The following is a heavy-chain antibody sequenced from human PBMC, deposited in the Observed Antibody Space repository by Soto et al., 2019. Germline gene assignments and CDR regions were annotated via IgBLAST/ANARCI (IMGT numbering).Heavy chain of an antibody. D-gene: IGHD3-10*01. J-gene: IGHJ6*03. V-gene: IGHV4-31*03. Sequence: PSETLSLTCTVCGCCLSSGSYYLRWIRPHPGKGLEWIGYIYYSGSTYYNPSLKSRVTISVDTSKNQFSLKLSSVTAADTAVYHCARGRSGSDYYYYLDVWGKGTTVTVSS. CDR2: IYYSGST. CDR3: ARGRSGSDYYYYLDV. CDR1: GCCLSSGSYY.